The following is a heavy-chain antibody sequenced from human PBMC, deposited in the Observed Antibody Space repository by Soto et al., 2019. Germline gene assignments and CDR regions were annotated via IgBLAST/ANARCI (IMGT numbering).Heavy chain of an antibody. CDR1: GFTFSSYS. V-gene: IGHV3-21*01. J-gene: IGHJ5*02. CDR2: ISSSSSYI. Sequence: SLRLSCAASGFTFSSYSMNWVRQAPGKGLEWVSSISSSSSYIYYADSVKGRFTISRDNAKNSLYLQMNSLRAEDTAVYYCARDHDFWSGYFSPWFDPWGQGTLVTVSS. CDR3: ARDHDFWSGYFSPWFDP. D-gene: IGHD3-3*01.